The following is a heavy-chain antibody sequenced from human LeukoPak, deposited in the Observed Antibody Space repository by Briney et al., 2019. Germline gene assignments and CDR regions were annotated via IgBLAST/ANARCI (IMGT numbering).Heavy chain of an antibody. Sequence: GGSLRLSCSASGFTFSSYAMHWVRQAPGKALEYVSAISSNGGSTYYADSVKGRFTISRDNSKNTLYLQMSSLRAEDTAVYYCVKGGTIPGRPPGDWGQGTLVTVSS. CDR1: GFTFSSYA. J-gene: IGHJ4*02. V-gene: IGHV3-64D*06. CDR2: ISSNGGST. CDR3: VKGGTIPGRPPGD. D-gene: IGHD2-2*02.